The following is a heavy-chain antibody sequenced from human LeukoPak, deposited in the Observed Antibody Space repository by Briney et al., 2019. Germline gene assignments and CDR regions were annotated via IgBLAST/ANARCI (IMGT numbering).Heavy chain of an antibody. CDR3: ARGGGTYLDAFDF. D-gene: IGHD3-16*01. Sequence: PGGSLRLSCAASGFTFSSYSMNWVRQAPGKGLEWVSSISTSSGYVYYADSVKGRFTISRDNARNSLYLQMNSLRAEDTAVYYCARGGGTYLDAFDFWGQGTMVTVSS. CDR1: GFTFSSYS. J-gene: IGHJ3*01. V-gene: IGHV3-21*01. CDR2: ISTSSGYV.